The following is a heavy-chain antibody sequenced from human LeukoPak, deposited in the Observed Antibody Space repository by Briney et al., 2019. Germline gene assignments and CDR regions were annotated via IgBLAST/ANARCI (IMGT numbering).Heavy chain of an antibody. CDR3: AREPAMADSYFDY. V-gene: IGHV3-53*01. D-gene: IGHD5-18*01. J-gene: IGHJ4*02. Sequence: GGSLRLSCAASGFTVSSNYMSWVRQAPGKGLEWVSVIYSGGSTYYADSVKGRFTISRDNSKNTLYLQMNSLRAEDTAVYYCAREPAMADSYFDYWGQGTLVTVSS. CDR2: IYSGGST. CDR1: GFTVSSNY.